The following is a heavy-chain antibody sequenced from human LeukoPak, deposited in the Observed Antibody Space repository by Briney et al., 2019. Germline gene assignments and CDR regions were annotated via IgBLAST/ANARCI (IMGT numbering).Heavy chain of an antibody. CDR1: GYTLTELS. Sequence: ASAKVSCKVSGYTLTELSMHWVRQAPGKGLEWMGGFDPEDGETIYAQKFQGRVTMTEDTSTDTAYMELSSLRSEDTAVYYCATESSAYNAFDIWGQGTMVTVSS. CDR3: ATESSAYNAFDI. D-gene: IGHD3-10*01. CDR2: FDPEDGET. V-gene: IGHV1-24*01. J-gene: IGHJ3*02.